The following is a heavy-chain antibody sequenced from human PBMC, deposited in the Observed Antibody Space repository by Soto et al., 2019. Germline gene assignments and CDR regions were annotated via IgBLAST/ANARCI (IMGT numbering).Heavy chain of an antibody. CDR1: GGSISSSSYY. CDR2: IYYSGST. Sequence: SETLSLTCPVSGGSISSSSYYWGWIRQPPGKGLEWIGSIYYSGSTYYNPSLKSRVTISVDTSKNQFSLKLSSVTAADTAVYYCAARTYNWNYGLLDYWGQGTLVTVSS. CDR3: AARTYNWNYGLLDY. D-gene: IGHD1-7*01. J-gene: IGHJ4*02. V-gene: IGHV4-39*01.